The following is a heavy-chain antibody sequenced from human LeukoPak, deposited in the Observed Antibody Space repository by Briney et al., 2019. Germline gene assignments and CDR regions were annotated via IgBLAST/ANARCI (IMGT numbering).Heavy chain of an antibody. D-gene: IGHD7-27*01. CDR2: ISSSSSTI. Sequence: GSLRLSCAASGFTFSSYSMNWVRQAPGKGLEWVSYISSSSSTIYYADSVKGRFTISRDNSKNSLYLQMNSLRTEDTALYYCAKGSWGLNYWGQGTLVTVSS. V-gene: IGHV3-48*04. CDR1: GFTFSSYS. CDR3: AKGSWGLNY. J-gene: IGHJ4*02.